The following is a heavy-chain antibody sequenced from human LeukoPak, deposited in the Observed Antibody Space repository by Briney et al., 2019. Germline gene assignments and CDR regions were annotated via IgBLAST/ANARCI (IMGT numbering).Heavy chain of an antibody. V-gene: IGHV3-21*01. CDR1: GFTFSADI. CDR2: ISSGSTYI. Sequence: GRSLRLSCAASGFTFSADIMSWVRQAPGKGLEWVSSISSGSTYIYDADSLKDRFTSSRDNAKNSLYLQMSSLRAEDTAVYYCARERTCSSASCPLDVWGQGTTVTVSS. D-gene: IGHD2-2*01. CDR3: ARERTCSSASCPLDV. J-gene: IGHJ6*02.